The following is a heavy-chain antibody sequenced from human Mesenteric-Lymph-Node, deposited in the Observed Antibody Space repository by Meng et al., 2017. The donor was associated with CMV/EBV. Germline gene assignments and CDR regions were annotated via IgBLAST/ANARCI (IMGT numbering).Heavy chain of an antibody. CDR3: VKGGLTAATPY. CDR1: GFTFSGYA. J-gene: IGHJ4*02. CDR2: ISADGRST. D-gene: IGHD1-7*01. Sequence: GGSLRLSCAASGFTFSGYAMSWVRQAPGKGLEWVSTISADGRSTYYADSVKGRFTISRDNSKNTLYLQVNSLRAGDTALHYCVKGGLTAATPYWGQGTLVTVSS. V-gene: IGHV3-23*01.